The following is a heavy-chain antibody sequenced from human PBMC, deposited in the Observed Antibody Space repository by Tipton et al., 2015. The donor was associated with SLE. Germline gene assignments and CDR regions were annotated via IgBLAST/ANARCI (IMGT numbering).Heavy chain of an antibody. CDR3: ARAAMTRSVSAAFDI. V-gene: IGHV3-21*01. CDR1: GFTFSSYS. Sequence: GSLRLSCAASGFTFSSYSMNWVRQAPGKGLEWVSSISSSSSYIYYADSVKGRFTISRDNAKNSLYLQMNSLGAEDTAVYYCARAAMTRSVSAAFDIWGQGTMVTVSS. D-gene: IGHD3-10*01. CDR2: ISSSSSYI. J-gene: IGHJ3*02.